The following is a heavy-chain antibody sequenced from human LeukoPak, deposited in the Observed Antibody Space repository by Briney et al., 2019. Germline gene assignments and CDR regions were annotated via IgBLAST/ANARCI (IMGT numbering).Heavy chain of an antibody. J-gene: IGHJ4*02. V-gene: IGHV1-69*05. Sequence: SVKVSCTASGGTFSSYAISWVRQAPGQGLEWMGGIIPIFGTANYAQKFQGRVTITTDESTSTAYMELSSLRSEDTAVYYCARGATPLPSYPRGNFDYWGQGTLVTVSS. CDR3: ARGATPLPSYPRGNFDY. CDR2: IIPIFGTA. CDR1: GGTFSSYA. D-gene: IGHD1-26*01.